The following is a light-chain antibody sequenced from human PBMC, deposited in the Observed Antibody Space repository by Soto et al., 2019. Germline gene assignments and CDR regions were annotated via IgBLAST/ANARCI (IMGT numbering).Light chain of an antibody. Sequence: QSALTQPASVSGSPGQSITISCTGTRSDVGGYNYVSWYQQHPGKAPKLMIYEVSNRPSGVSDRFSGSKSGNTASLAISGLQADDEADYYCSSYTSSSTVVFGGRTKLTVL. J-gene: IGLJ2*01. CDR3: SSYTSSSTVV. CDR2: EVS. CDR1: RSDVGGYNY. V-gene: IGLV2-14*01.